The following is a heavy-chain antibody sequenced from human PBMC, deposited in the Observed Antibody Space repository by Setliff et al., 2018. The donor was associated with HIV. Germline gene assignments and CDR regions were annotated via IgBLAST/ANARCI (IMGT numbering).Heavy chain of an antibody. Sequence: GGSLRLSCIVSGFNFADYGMSWVRQVPGRGLEWVAGISWSGITTTYADSVKGRFTICRDNAKNSLYMQMNTLGAEDTAFYYCAREYSEAAPHFDSWGQGTLVTVSS. CDR2: ISWSGITT. J-gene: IGHJ5*01. CDR3: AREYSEAAPHFDS. V-gene: IGHV3-20*04. CDR1: GFNFADYG. D-gene: IGHD6-6*01.